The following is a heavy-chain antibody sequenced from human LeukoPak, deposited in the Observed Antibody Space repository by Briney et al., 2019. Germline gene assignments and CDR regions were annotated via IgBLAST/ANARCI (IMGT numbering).Heavy chain of an antibody. J-gene: IGHJ3*02. V-gene: IGHV4-30-2*01. CDR1: GGSISSGGYY. CDR2: IYHSGST. CDR3: ARSRVLPADAFDI. Sequence: SETLSLTCTVSGGSISSGGYYWSWIRQPPGKGLEWIGYIYHSGSTYHNPSLKSRVTISVDRSKNDFSLRLSSVTAADTAMYYCARSRVLPADAFDIWGQGTMVTVSS. D-gene: IGHD3-16*01.